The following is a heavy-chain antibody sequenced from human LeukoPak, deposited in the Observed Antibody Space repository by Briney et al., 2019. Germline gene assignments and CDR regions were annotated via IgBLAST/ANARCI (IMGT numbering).Heavy chain of an antibody. CDR2: ISYSGNT. D-gene: IGHD3-10*02. J-gene: IGHJ4*02. Sequence: SETLSLTCTVSGGSISSYYWSWIRQPPGKGLEWIGFISYSGNTNYNPSLKSRVTISVDTSKNQFSLKLSSVTAADTAVYYCARERGEMFGELSRDYWGQGTLVTVSS. CDR3: ARERGEMFGELSRDY. CDR1: GGSISSYY. V-gene: IGHV4-59*12.